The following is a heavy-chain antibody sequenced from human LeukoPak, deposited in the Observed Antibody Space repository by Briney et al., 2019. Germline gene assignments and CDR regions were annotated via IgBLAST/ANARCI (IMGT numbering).Heavy chain of an antibody. CDR2: ISPSDGNT. CDR1: GFTFSKYA. V-gene: IGHV3-23*01. Sequence: PGGSLRLSCAASGFTFSKYAMSWVRQAPGKGLEWVSAISPSDGNTFYADSVKGRFTISRDNSKSTLYLQMSSLRAEDTAVYYCARRNSGWPHDYWGQGTLVTVSS. CDR3: ARRNSGWPHDY. D-gene: IGHD6-19*01. J-gene: IGHJ4*02.